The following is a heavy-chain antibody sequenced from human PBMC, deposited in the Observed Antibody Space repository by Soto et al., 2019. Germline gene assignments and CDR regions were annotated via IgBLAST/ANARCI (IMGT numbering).Heavy chain of an antibody. Sequence: QVHLVESGGGVVQPGRSLRLSCAASGFTFSTYGIHWVRQAPGEGLEWVAIISYDGSDKWYVDSVKGRFTVSRDNSKNTLYLQMNSLRPEDTAISSCAKDINSARDGYHYGADYWGQGTLVTVSS. D-gene: IGHD5-18*01. V-gene: IGHV3-30*18. CDR2: ISYDGSDK. CDR1: GFTFSTYG. CDR3: AKDINSARDGYHYGADY. J-gene: IGHJ4*02.